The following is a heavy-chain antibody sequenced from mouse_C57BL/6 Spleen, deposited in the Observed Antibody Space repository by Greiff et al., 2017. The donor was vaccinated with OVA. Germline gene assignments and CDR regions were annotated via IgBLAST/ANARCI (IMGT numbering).Heavy chain of an antibody. V-gene: IGHV1-26*01. CDR3: ARGGYDGAWFAY. CDR2: INPNNGGT. D-gene: IGHD2-2*01. CDR1: GYTFTDYY. J-gene: IGHJ3*01. Sequence: VQLQQSGPELVKPGASVKISCKASGYTFTDYYMNWVKQSHGKSLEWIGDINPNNGGTSYNQKFKGKATLTVDKSSSTAYMALRSLTSEDSAVYYCARGGYDGAWFAYWGQGTLVTVSA.